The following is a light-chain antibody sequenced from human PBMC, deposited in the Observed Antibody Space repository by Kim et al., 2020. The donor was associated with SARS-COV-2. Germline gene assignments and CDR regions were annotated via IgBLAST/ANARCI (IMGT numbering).Light chain of an antibody. V-gene: IGKV3-20*01. CDR3: QYYFSSPAT. CDR1: QSVTKNY. CDR2: SGS. J-gene: IGKJ4*01. Sequence: SSRERATLPCSASQSVTKNYLAWYQQRPGQAPRLLLNSGSVRATGLPDSFSGRGSWTDFTLTISRLEPEDFAVYYCQYYFSSPATFVGGTKVDIK.